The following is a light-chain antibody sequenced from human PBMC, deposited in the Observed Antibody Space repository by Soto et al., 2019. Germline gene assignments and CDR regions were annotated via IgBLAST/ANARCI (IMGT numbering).Light chain of an antibody. V-gene: IGKV3-15*01. CDR3: QQYNNWPRT. Sequence: EIVMTQSPATLSVPPGARATLSCRASQSVSSNLAWYQQKPGQAPRLLIYGASTRATGIPARFSGSGSGTEFTLTISSLQSEDFAVYYCQQYNNWPRTFGQGTKVDI. CDR2: GAS. J-gene: IGKJ1*01. CDR1: QSVSSN.